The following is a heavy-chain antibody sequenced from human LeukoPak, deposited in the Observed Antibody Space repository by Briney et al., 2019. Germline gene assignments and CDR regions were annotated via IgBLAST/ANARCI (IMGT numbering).Heavy chain of an antibody. CDR2: INPSGGST. D-gene: IGHD3-22*01. V-gene: IGHV1-46*01. CDR3: ARAQGEDYYDSSGLDY. J-gene: IGHJ4*02. Sequence: VSVKVSCKASGYTFTSYYMHWVRQAPGQGLEWMGIINPSGGSTSYAQKFQGRVTMTRDTSTSTVYMELSSLRSEDTAVYYCARAQGEDYYDSSGLDYWGQGTLVTVSS. CDR1: GYTFTSYY.